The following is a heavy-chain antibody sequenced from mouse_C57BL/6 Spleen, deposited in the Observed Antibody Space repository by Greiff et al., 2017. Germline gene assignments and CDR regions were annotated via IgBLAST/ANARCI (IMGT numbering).Heavy chain of an antibody. V-gene: IGHV1-85*01. CDR3: ARRGIYYGYENAMDY. J-gene: IGHJ4*01. CDR2: IYPRDGST. D-gene: IGHD2-2*01. CDR1: GYTFTSYD. Sequence: QVQLKQSGPELVKPGASVKLSCKASGYTFTSYDINWVKQRPGQGLEWIGWIYPRDGSTKYNEKFKGKATLTVDTASSTAYMELHSLTSEDSAVYFGARRGIYYGYENAMDYWGQGTTVTVSS.